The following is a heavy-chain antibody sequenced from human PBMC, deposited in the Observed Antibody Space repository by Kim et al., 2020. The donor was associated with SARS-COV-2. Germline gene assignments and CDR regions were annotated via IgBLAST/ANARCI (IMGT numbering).Heavy chain of an antibody. CDR1: GYTFTSYA. V-gene: IGHV1-3*01. J-gene: IGHJ6*02. D-gene: IGHD2-2*01. Sequence: ASVKVSCKASGYTFTSYAMHWVRQAPGQRLEWMGWINAGNGNTKYSQKFQGRVTITRDTSASTAYMELSSLRSEDTAVYYCARSSSIRGGNIVVVPAAISYYYYGMDVWGQGTTVTVSS. CDR3: ARSSSIRGGNIVVVPAAISYYYYGMDV. CDR2: INAGNGNT.